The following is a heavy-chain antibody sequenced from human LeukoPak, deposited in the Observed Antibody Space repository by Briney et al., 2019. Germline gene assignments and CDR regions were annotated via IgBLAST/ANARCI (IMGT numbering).Heavy chain of an antibody. J-gene: IGHJ5*02. CDR1: GDSISTYY. CDR2: IHHSGTT. CDR3: TRFEWGENWFDP. V-gene: IGHV4-59*01. D-gene: IGHD3-9*01. Sequence: PSETLSLTCTVFGDSISTYYWNWIRQPPGKGLEWIGYIHHSGTTNYNPSLSSRVTMSLDTSKNQFSLKLSSVTAADTAVYYCTRFEWGENWFDPWGQGTLVTVSS.